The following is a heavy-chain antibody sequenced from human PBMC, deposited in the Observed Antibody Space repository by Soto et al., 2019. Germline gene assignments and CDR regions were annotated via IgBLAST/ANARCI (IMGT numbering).Heavy chain of an antibody. CDR2: INPNNDHA. Sequence: GASVKVSCKTSGYTFLDYGLVWVRQAPGQGLEWMGWINPNNDHAMYAQELQDRVTLTTETYTRTTYMELRSLRSDDTAVYYCARSGSGWSQDYWGLGTLVTVSS. V-gene: IGHV1-18*01. D-gene: IGHD6-19*01. J-gene: IGHJ4*02. CDR1: GYTFLDYG. CDR3: ARSGSGWSQDY.